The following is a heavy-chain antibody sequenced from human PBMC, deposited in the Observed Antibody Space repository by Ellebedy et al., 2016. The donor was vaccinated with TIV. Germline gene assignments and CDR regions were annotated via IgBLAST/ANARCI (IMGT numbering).Heavy chain of an antibody. J-gene: IGHJ6*02. CDR3: ARGGEYQLLWDYYYGMDV. CDR1: GFTFGDYA. CDR2: IRSKAYGGTT. V-gene: IGHV3-49*03. Sequence: GGSLRLXXTASGFTFGDYAMSWFRQAPGKGLEWVAFIRSKAYGGTTEYAASVKGRFTISRDDSKSIAYLQMNSLKTEDTAVYYCARGGEYQLLWDYYYGMDVWGQGTTVTVSS. D-gene: IGHD2-2*01.